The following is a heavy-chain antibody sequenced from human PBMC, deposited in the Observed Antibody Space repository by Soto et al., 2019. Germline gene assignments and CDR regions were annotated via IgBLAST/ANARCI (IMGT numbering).Heavy chain of an antibody. CDR1: GFTFSSYG. D-gene: IGHD3-22*01. CDR3: ARDGDYYDSSGRSPKYYYYGMDV. Sequence: GGSLRLSCAASGFTFSSYGMHWVRQAPGKGLEWVALIWYDGSNKYYADSVKGRFTISRDNSKNTLYLQMNSLRAEDTAVYYCARDGDYYDSSGRSPKYYYYGMDVWGQGTTVTVSS. CDR2: IWYDGSNK. V-gene: IGHV3-33*01. J-gene: IGHJ6*02.